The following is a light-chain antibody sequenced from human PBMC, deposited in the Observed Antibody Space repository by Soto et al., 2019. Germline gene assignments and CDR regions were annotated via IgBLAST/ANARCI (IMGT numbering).Light chain of an antibody. Sequence: IVMTQSPATLSVSPGEGVTLSCRASQNVGTNLAWYQQRPGQAPRLLIYGASTRATGVPASFSGSGSGTDFTLTIKSLQSEDFAVYFCQQYNNWGLAFGGGTKVEI. J-gene: IGKJ4*01. V-gene: IGKV3D-15*01. CDR2: GAS. CDR1: QNVGTN. CDR3: QQYNNWGLA.